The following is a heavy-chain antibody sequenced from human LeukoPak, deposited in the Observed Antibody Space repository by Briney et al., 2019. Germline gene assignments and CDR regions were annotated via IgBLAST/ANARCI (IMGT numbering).Heavy chain of an antibody. CDR1: GGSISGYY. J-gene: IGHJ3*02. V-gene: IGHV4-59*12. Sequence: PSETLSLTCTVSGGSISGYYWSWIRQPPGKGLEWIGEIYHSGSTNYNPSLKSRVTISVDKSKNQFSLKLSSVTAADTAVYYCARDTPVYYYDSSGPRAFDIWGQGTMVTVSS. D-gene: IGHD3-22*01. CDR2: IYHSGST. CDR3: ARDTPVYYYDSSGPRAFDI.